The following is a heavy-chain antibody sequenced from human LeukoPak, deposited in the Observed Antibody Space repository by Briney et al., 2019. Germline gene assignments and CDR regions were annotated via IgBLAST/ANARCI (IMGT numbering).Heavy chain of an antibody. J-gene: IGHJ5*01. CDR3: AKDRGRRWEPTCFDS. CDR2: ISGSAAGT. D-gene: IGHD1-26*01. Sequence: GGSLRLSCVASGFTFRSYAMSWVRQAPGKGLEWVSGISGSAAGTYYADSVKGRFTISRDNFNNTLYLQMNSLRAEDTAVYYCAKDRGRRWEPTCFDSWGHGSLVTVSS. V-gene: IGHV3-23*01. CDR1: GFTFRSYA.